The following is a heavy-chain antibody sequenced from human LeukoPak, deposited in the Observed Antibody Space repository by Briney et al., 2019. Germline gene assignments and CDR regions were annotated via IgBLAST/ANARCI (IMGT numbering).Heavy chain of an antibody. D-gene: IGHD4-17*01. CDR2: IYSGGST. V-gene: IGHV3-53*01. J-gene: IGHJ4*02. CDR1: GFTVSSNY. CDR3: ARDTDTVTTILDY. Sequence: GGSLRLSCAASGFTVSSNYMSWVRQAPGKGLEWVSIIYSGGSTYYADSVKGRFTISRDDSKNTLYLQMNSLRAEDTAVYYCARDTDTVTTILDYWGQGTLVTVSS.